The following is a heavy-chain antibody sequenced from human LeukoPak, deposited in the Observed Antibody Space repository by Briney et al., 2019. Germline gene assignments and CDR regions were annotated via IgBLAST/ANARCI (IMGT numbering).Heavy chain of an antibody. CDR2: ISSSGSTI. CDR1: GFTFSSYE. D-gene: IGHD1-26*01. V-gene: IGHV3-48*03. Sequence: GGSLRLSCAASGFTFSSYEMNWVRQAPGKGLEWVSYISSSGSTIYYADSVKGRFTISRDNAKNTLYLQMNSLRAEDTAVYYCARGCRESRWELLPCYYYYMDVWGKGTTVTVSS. J-gene: IGHJ6*03. CDR3: ARGCRESRWELLPCYYYYMDV.